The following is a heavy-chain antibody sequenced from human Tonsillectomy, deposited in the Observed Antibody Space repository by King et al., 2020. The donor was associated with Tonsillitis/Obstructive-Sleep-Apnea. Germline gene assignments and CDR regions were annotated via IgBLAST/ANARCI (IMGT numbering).Heavy chain of an antibody. Sequence: VQLVESGGGVVQPGGSLRLSCAASGFTFDDYAMHWVRQAPGKGLEWVSLIGADGGGTYYADSVKGRFTISRDNSKNSLYLQMNSLRTEDTALYYCAKEKEHSPGYAFDFWGEGTMVTVSS. CDR2: IGADGGGT. J-gene: IGHJ3*01. CDR1: GFTFDDYA. D-gene: IGHD1/OR15-1a*01. V-gene: IGHV3-43*02. CDR3: AKEKEHSPGYAFDF.